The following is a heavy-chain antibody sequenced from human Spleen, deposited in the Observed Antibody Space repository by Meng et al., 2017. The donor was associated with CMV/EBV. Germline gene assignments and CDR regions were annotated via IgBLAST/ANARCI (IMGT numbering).Heavy chain of an antibody. CDR2: IKSDGSDV. CDR3: ARDRGKWQYTSSFFDY. J-gene: IGHJ4*02. Sequence: GFTFRNYWMYWVRQVPGKGLVWVSQIKSDGSDVNYADSVKGRFTISRDNAKETLYLQMNSLRAEDTAVYYCARDRGKWQYTSSFFDYWGQGALVTVSS. V-gene: IGHV3-74*01. D-gene: IGHD3-10*01. CDR1: GFTFRNYW.